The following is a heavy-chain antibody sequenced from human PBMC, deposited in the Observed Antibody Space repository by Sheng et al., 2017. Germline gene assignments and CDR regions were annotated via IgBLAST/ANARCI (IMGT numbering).Heavy chain of an antibody. D-gene: IGHD3-22*01. V-gene: IGHV4-61*02. Sequence: QVQLQESGPGLVKPSQTLSLTCTVSGGSISSGRYYWSWIRQPAGKGLECIGRIYTSGSTKYNPSLKSRLSISLDTSKNQFSLKLNSVTAADTAVYYCARSGYDSSGYYDYFNYLGQGTLVTVSS. CDR2: IYTSGST. J-gene: IGHJ4*02. CDR1: GGSISSGRYY. CDR3: ARSGYDSSGYYDYFNY.